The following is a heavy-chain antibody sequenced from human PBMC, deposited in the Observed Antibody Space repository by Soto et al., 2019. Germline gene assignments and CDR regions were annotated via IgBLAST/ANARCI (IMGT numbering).Heavy chain of an antibody. CDR2: ISGLGGNT. Sequence: GGSLRLSCSASGFMFSGYAMHWVRQAPGKGLEYVSGISGLGGNTYHAESVKGRLSISRDDSKSTLYLQMTNMDPVDTATYFCVHTGYSYDPFAYWGRGTLVTVSS. CDR3: VHTGYSYDPFAY. J-gene: IGHJ4*02. D-gene: IGHD5-18*01. V-gene: IGHV3-64D*06. CDR1: GFMFSGYA.